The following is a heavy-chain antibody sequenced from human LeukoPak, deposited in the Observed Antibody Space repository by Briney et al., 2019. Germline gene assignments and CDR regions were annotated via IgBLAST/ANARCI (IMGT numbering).Heavy chain of an antibody. V-gene: IGHV3-23*01. CDR2: ISGDGRNT. CDR1: VFTFNNFG. Sequence: GGSLRLSCAASVFTFNNFGMAWVRPAPGRGPEWVSTISGDGRNTHYADSVKGRFAISRDNSMSMLFLQMSRLRVEDTALYYCAKDVGGSSFFDYWGQGISVTVSS. J-gene: IGHJ4*02. CDR3: AKDVGGSSFFDY. D-gene: IGHD6-6*01.